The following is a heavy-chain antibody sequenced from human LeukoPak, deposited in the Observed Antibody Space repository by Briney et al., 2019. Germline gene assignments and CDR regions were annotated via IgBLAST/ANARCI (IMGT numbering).Heavy chain of an antibody. D-gene: IGHD6-6*01. CDR2: INPNSGGT. CDR3: ARDSSSSSGFDP. CDR1: GYTFTGYY. J-gene: IGHJ5*02. V-gene: IGHV1-2*02. Sequence: ASVKVSCKASGYTFTGYYMHWVRQAPGQGLEWMGWINPNSGGTNYAQKFQGRVTVTRDTSISTAYMELSRLRSDDTAVYYCARDSSSSSGFDPWGQGTLVTVSS.